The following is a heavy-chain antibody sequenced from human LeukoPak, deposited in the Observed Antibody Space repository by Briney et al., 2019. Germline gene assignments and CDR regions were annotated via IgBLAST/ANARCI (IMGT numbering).Heavy chain of an antibody. J-gene: IGHJ4*02. CDR3: ARGNFWSGYNFDY. D-gene: IGHD3-3*01. CDR2: IYYSGST. Sequence: PSETLSLTCTVSGGSISSYYWSWIRQPPGKGLEWIGYIYYSGSTNYNPSLKSRVTISVDTSKNQFSLKLSSVTAADTAVYYCARGNFWSGYNFDYWGQGTLVTVSS. CDR1: GGSISSYY. V-gene: IGHV4-59*01.